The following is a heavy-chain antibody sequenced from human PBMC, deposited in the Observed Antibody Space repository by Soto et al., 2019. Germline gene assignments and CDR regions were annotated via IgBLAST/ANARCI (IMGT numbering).Heavy chain of an antibody. CDR2: IYYSGST. D-gene: IGHD3-10*01. CDR1: GGSISSGDYY. J-gene: IGHJ5*02. Sequence: PSETLSLTCTVSGGSISSGDYYWSWIRQPPGKGLEWIGYIYYSGSTYYNPSLKSRVTISVDTSKNQFSLKLSSVTAADTAVYYCAREVTMVRGVHRAWFDPWGQGTQVTVSS. CDR3: AREVTMVRGVHRAWFDP. V-gene: IGHV4-30-4*01.